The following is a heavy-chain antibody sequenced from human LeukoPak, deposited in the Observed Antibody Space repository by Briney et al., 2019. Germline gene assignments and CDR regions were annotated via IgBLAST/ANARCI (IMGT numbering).Heavy chain of an antibody. CDR3: ARVANYDFYRPMLDY. D-gene: IGHD3-3*01. CDR2: IYYSGST. CDR1: GGSISSSSYY. Sequence: PSETLSLTCTVSGGSISSSSYYWGWIRQPPGKGLEWIGSIYYSGSTYYNPSLKSRVTISVGTSKNQFSLKLSSVTAADTAVYYCARVANYDFYRPMLDYWGQGTLVTVSS. J-gene: IGHJ4*02. V-gene: IGHV4-39*07.